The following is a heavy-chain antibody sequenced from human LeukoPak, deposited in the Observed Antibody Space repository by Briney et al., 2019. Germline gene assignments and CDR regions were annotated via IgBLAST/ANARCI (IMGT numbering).Heavy chain of an antibody. CDR1: GYTFTGYY. CDR2: MNPKNGDT. D-gene: IGHD1-26*01. V-gene: IGHV1-2*02. Sequence: GASVKVSCKASGYTFTGYYIHWVRQAPGQGLEWMGWMNPKNGDTNYALKFQGRVTMTRDTSINTAYMALSRVRSDDTAVYYCARARWDRARYFDSWGQGTLVTVSS. J-gene: IGHJ4*02. CDR3: ARARWDRARYFDS.